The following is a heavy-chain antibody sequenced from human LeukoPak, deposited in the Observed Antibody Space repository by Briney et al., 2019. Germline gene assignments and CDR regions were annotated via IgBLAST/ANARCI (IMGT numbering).Heavy chain of an antibody. V-gene: IGHV3-48*03. CDR2: ISSSGGTI. D-gene: IGHD5-18*01. CDR3: ASQRVITYGYLDEIDY. CDR1: GFTFSSSE. Sequence: GGSLRLSCAASGFTFSSSEMNWVRQAPGKGLEWVSYISSSGGTIYYADSVKGRFTISRDNAKNSLYLQMNSLRAEDTAVYYCASQRVITYGYLDEIDYWGQGTLVTVSS. J-gene: IGHJ4*02.